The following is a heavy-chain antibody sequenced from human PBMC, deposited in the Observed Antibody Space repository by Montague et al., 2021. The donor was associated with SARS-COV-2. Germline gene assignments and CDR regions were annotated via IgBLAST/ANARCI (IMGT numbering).Heavy chain of an antibody. J-gene: IGHJ5*02. CDR1: GGSISSGSYY. D-gene: IGHD3-3*01. CDR3: AREIGLVTIFGVVTINGWFDP. V-gene: IGHV4-61*02. Sequence: TLSLTCTVSGGSISSGSYYWSWIRQPAGKGLEWIGRIYTSGSTDYNPSLKSRVTISVDTSKNQFSLKLSSVTAADTAVYYCAREIGLVTIFGVVTINGWFDPWGQGTLVTVSS. CDR2: IYTSGST.